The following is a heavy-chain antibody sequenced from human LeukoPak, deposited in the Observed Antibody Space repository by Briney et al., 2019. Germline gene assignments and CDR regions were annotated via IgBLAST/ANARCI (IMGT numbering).Heavy chain of an antibody. CDR1: GFTFSSYA. CDR2: ISSGGSNK. V-gene: IGHV3-30*04. Sequence: GGSLRLSCVVSGFTFSSYAMHWVRQAPGKGLEWVAAISSGGSNKYYADSVKGRFTISRDNSKNTLYVQMDSLTTEDTALYYCARVSGSAVAARGYFDLWGQGALVTVSS. D-gene: IGHD3-10*01. CDR3: ARVSGSAVAARGYFDL. J-gene: IGHJ4*02.